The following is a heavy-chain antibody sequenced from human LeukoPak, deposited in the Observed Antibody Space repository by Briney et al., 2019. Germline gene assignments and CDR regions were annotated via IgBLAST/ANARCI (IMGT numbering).Heavy chain of an antibody. J-gene: IGHJ4*02. CDR3: AKGRLSIAAAGDYFDY. D-gene: IGHD6-13*01. Sequence: PGRSLRLSCAASGFTFSSYGMHWVRQAPGKGLEWVAVISYDGSNKYYADSVKGRFTISRDNSKNTLYLQMNSLRAEDTAVYYCAKGRLSIAAAGDYFDYWGQGTLVTVSS. CDR2: ISYDGSNK. CDR1: GFTFSSYG. V-gene: IGHV3-30*18.